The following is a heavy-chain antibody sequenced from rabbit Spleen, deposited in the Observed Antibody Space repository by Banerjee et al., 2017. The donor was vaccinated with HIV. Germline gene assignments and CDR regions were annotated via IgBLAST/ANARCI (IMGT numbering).Heavy chain of an antibody. D-gene: IGHD2-1*01. J-gene: IGHJ3*01. V-gene: IGHV1S47*01. CDR1: GLDFTSDY. Sequence: QEQLVEYGGDLVQPEGSLTLTCKASGLDFTSDYMTWVRQAPGKGLEWIGLIYTAGGTTDYASWVNGRFTISSDNAQNTVDLQMNSLTAADMATYFCARARDTYDDVGDYARVDLWGQGTLVTVS. CDR2: IYTAGGTT. CDR3: ARARDTYDDVGDYARVDL.